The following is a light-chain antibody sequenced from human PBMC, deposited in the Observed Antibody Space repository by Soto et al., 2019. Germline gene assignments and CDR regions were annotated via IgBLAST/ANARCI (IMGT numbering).Light chain of an antibody. CDR1: QSVYSNY. CDR2: GAS. J-gene: IGKJ3*01. CDR3: QQYGSSPLT. V-gene: IGKV3-20*01. Sequence: EIVLTQSPGTLSLSPGERATLSCRASQSVYSNYLAWYQQKPGQSPRLLMYGASTRVTGIPDRFSGSASGTDFTLTISRLEPEDFAVYYCQQYGSSPLTFGAGTKVHIK.